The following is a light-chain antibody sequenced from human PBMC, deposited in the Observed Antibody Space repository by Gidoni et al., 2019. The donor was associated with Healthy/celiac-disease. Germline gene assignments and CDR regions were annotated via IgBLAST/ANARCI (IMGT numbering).Light chain of an antibody. CDR3: YSAADNKGV. CDR2: KDS. J-gene: IGLJ2*01. CDR1: VLAKKY. Sequence: SYELTQPSSVSVSPGQTARITCSGDVLAKKYARWFQQKPGQAPVLLIYKDSERPSGIPERFSGSSSGTTGTLTISGAQVEDEADYYCYSAADNKGVFGGGTKLTVL. V-gene: IGLV3-27*01.